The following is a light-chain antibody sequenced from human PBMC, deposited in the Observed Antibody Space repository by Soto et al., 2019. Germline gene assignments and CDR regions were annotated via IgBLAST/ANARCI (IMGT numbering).Light chain of an antibody. Sequence: QAVVTQSPSVSGAPRQSVNISCSGNNSNIGSNAVHWYQQLPGKAPKLLMYYNDMLPSGVSDRFSGSKSGTSASLAISGLQSEDEGDYYCATWDDRLTAWVFGGGTKLTVL. CDR1: NSNIGSNA. V-gene: IGLV1-36*01. CDR3: ATWDDRLTAWV. CDR2: YND. J-gene: IGLJ3*02.